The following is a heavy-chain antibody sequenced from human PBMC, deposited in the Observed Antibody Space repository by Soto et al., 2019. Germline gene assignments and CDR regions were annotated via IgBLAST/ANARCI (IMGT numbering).Heavy chain of an antibody. CDR1: GYTFTGYY. D-gene: IGHD2-21*02. V-gene: IGHV1-2*02. CDR3: ARVLDCGGDCYSSDAFDI. Sequence: GASVKVSCKASGYTFTGYYMHWVRQAPGQGLEWMGWINPNSGGTNYAQKFQGRVTMTRDTSISTAYMELSRLRSDDTAVYYCARVLDCGGDCYSSDAFDIWGQGTMVTVS. CDR2: INPNSGGT. J-gene: IGHJ3*02.